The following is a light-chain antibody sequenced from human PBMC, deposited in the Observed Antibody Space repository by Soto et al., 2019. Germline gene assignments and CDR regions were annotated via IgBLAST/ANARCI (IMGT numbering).Light chain of an antibody. CDR2: WAS. Sequence: DILMTQSADSLAVSLFERATINFRPIQPVLDSSNNKDYLTWYQQKPGQPPKLLIYWASARESGVHDRFSGSGSGADFTLTISSLQADDVAVYYCQQYYSNPWTFGQGSKV. V-gene: IGKV4-1*01. CDR3: QQYYSNPWT. J-gene: IGKJ1*01. CDR1: QPVLDSSNNKDY.